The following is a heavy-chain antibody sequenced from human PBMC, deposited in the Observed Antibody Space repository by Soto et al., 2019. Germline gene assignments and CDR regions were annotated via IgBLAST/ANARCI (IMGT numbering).Heavy chain of an antibody. V-gene: IGHV1-8*01. CDR1: GYTFTSYD. Sequence: ASVKVSCKASGYTFTSYDINWVRQATGQGLEWMGWMNPNSGNTGYAQKFQGRVTMTRNTSISTAYMELSSLRSEDTAVYYCARGSSYYDFWSGYNDFDDWGQGTLVTVSS. D-gene: IGHD3-3*01. CDR3: ARGSSYYDFWSGYNDFDD. J-gene: IGHJ4*02. CDR2: MNPNSGNT.